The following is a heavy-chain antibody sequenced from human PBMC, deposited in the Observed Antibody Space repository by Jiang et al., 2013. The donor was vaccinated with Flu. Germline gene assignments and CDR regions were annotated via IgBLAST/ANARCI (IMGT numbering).Heavy chain of an antibody. J-gene: IGHJ5*02. V-gene: IGHV5-51*01. Sequence: VQLVESGTEVKKPGESLSISCQGSGYSFNTHWIAWVRQVPGKGLEWLGIIYAGDSDSRYSPSFRGQVTMSVDKSTTTAYLHWGSLKASDTATYYCARSQQNEDWFEIWGQGTPVIVSS. CDR3: ARSQQNEDWFEI. CDR1: GYSFNTHW. D-gene: IGHD1-1*01. CDR2: IYAGDSDS.